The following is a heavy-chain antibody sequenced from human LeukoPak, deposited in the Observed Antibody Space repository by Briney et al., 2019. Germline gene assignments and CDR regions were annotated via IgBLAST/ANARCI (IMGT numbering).Heavy chain of an antibody. V-gene: IGHV3-74*01. D-gene: IGHD3-10*01. J-gene: IGHJ4*02. CDR3: ARDSGPLAF. Sequence: GGSLRLSCAASGFTLSSYWMHWVRQAPGKGLVWVSRIHSDGSSTTYADSVKGRFTISRDNAKNTLYLQMNSLRADDTAVYYCARDSGPLAFRGQGTLVTVSS. CDR1: GFTLSSYW. CDR2: IHSDGSST.